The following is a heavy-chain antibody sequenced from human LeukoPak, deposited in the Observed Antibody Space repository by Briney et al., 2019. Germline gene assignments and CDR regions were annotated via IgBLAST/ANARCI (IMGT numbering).Heavy chain of an antibody. D-gene: IGHD6-19*01. CDR2: IKQDGSEK. CDR3: ARESVAGNYFDY. V-gene: IGHV3-7*01. J-gene: IGHJ4*02. CDR1: GFAFSSYW. Sequence: GGSLRLSCAACGFAFSSYWMGWVRQAPGKGLEWVANIKQDGSEKYYVDSVKGRFTISRDNAKNSLYLQMNSLRAEDTAVYYCARESVAGNYFDYWGQGTLVTVSS.